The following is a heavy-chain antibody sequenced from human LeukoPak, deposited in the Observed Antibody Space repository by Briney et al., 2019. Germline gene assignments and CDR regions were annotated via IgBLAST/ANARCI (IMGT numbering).Heavy chain of an antibody. CDR1: GFTFGDYA. J-gene: IGHJ4*02. CDR3: TRDFNWNDEDRFDY. D-gene: IGHD1-20*01. V-gene: IGHV3-49*03. Sequence: GRSLRLSCTASGFTFGDYAMSWFRQAPGKGLEWVGFIRSKAYGGTTEYAASVKGRFTISRDDSKSIAYLQMNSLKTEDTAVYYCTRDFNWNDEDRFDYWGQGTLVTVSS. CDR2: IRSKAYGGTT.